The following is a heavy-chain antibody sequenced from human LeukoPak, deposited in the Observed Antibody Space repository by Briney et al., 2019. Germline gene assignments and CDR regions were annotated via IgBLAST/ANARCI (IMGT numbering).Heavy chain of an antibody. V-gene: IGHV3-23*01. CDR3: AKDSRWQQLGYFDY. Sequence: GGSLRLSCAASGLTFSSYVMSWVRQAPGKGLEWVSVIGSGGGSTIYADSVKGRFTISRDDSKNTLYLQMNSLRAEDTAVYYCAKDSRWQQLGYFDYWGQGTLVTVSS. D-gene: IGHD6-13*01. CDR1: GLTFSSYV. J-gene: IGHJ4*02. CDR2: IGSGGGST.